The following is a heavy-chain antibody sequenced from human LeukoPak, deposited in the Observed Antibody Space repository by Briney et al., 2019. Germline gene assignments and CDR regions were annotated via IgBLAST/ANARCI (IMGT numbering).Heavy chain of an antibody. CDR3: VRDRAVAGTEDFYFDF. CDR2: ISGDARTT. D-gene: IGHD6-19*01. Sequence: GGSLRLSCAASGFTFSRHWMHWVRQAPGKGLVWVSRISGDARTTTYADSVKGRFTIFRDNAKNTLYLQMNSLRAEDTALYYCVRDRAVAGTEDFYFDFWGQGTLVTVSS. CDR1: GFTFSRHW. J-gene: IGHJ4*02. V-gene: IGHV3-74*01.